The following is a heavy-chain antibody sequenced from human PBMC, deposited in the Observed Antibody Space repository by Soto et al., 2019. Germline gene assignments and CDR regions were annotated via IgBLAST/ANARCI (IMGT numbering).Heavy chain of an antibody. J-gene: IGHJ4*02. CDR1: GGSISSGAYY. CDR2: IYYSRNT. Sequence: PSETLSLTCTVSGGSISSGAYYWSWIRQPPGKGLEWIGSIYYSRNTYYNPSLKSRVTLSIDTSMNTPYLQMNTLRAEDSAVYYCAKVTSAWYAGFFDLWGQGTLVTVSS. V-gene: IGHV4-39*07. CDR3: AKVTSAWYAGFFDL. D-gene: IGHD2-8*01.